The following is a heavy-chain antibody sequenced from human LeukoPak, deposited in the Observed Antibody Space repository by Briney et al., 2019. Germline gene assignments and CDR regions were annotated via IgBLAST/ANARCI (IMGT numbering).Heavy chain of an antibody. D-gene: IGHD4-17*01. Sequence: SQTLSLTCTVSGGSISSGGYYWSWIRQPPGKGLEWIGYIYHSGSTYYNPSLKSRVTISVDRSKNQFSLKLSSVTAADTAVYYCARDPSRDYGDYVVGAFDIWGQGTMVTVSS. CDR2: IYHSGST. CDR3: ARDPSRDYGDYVVGAFDI. V-gene: IGHV4-30-2*01. J-gene: IGHJ3*02. CDR1: GGSISSGGYY.